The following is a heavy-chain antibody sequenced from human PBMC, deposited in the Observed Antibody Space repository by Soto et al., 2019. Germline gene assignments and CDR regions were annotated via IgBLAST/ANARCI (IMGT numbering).Heavy chain of an antibody. CDR1: GFTFSSYA. J-gene: IGHJ4*02. CDR2: ISGRGDST. CDR3: ARRGSGSYYDY. D-gene: IGHD1-26*01. Sequence: PGGSLRLSCAASGFTFSSYAMRWVRQAPVKGLEWVSAISGRGDSTYYADSVKGRFTISRDNSKNTLYLRMNSLRAEDTAVYYCARRGSGSYYDYWGQGTLVTVSS. V-gene: IGHV3-23*01.